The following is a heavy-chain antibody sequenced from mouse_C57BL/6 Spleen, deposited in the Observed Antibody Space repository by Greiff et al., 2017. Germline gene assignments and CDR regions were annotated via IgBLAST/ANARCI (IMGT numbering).Heavy chain of an antibody. CDR1: GYTFTSYW. J-gene: IGHJ2*01. D-gene: IGHD1-1*01. CDR2: IYPSDSET. V-gene: IGHV1-61*01. Sequence: QVQLQQPGAELVRPGSSVKLSCKASGYTFTSYWMDWVKQRPGQGLAWIGNIYPSDSETHYNQKFKDKATLTVDKSSSTAYMQLSSLTSEDSAVYYCARRGYYYGSSYGYWGQGTTLTVSS. CDR3: ARRGYYYGSSYGY.